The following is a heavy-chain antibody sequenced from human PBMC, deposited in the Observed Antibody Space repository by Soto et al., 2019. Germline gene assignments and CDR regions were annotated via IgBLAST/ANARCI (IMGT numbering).Heavy chain of an antibody. D-gene: IGHD1-1*01. J-gene: IGHJ5*02. CDR3: AREGGGTTRLDWFDP. CDR1: GGTFSSYA. Sequence: QVQLVQSGAEVKKPGCSVKVSCKASGGTFSSYAISWVRQAPGQGLEWMRGIIPIFGTANYAQKFQGRVTITADESTSTAYMELSSLRSEDTAVYYCAREGGGTTRLDWFDPWGQGTLVTVSS. V-gene: IGHV1-69*01. CDR2: IIPIFGTA.